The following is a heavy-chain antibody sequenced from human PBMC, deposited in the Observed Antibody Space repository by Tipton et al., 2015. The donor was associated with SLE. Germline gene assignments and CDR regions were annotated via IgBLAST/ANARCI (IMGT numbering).Heavy chain of an antibody. V-gene: IGHV4-59*01. Sequence: GLVKPSETLSLTCTVSGGSISSYYWSWIRQTPGKGLEWIGYIYYNGNTNYNPSLKGRVTISVDTSKTHFSLELTSVTAADTAVYYCARAEWYSSSWHAFDIWGQGTMVTVSS. CDR1: GGSISSYY. CDR3: ARAEWYSSSWHAFDI. D-gene: IGHD6-13*01. CDR2: IYYNGNT. J-gene: IGHJ3*02.